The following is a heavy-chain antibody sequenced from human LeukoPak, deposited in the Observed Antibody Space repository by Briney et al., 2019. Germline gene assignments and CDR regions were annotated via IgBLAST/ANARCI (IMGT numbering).Heavy chain of an antibody. D-gene: IGHD3-10*01. J-gene: IGHJ4*02. CDR2: IYYSGST. Sequence: SETLSLTCTVSGGSISSSSNYWGWIRQPPGKGLEWIGSIYYSGSTDYNPSLKSRVTISVDTSKNQFSLKLSSVTAADTAVYYCARDGGSGSFSFDYWGQGTLVTVSS. V-gene: IGHV4-39*02. CDR3: ARDGGSGSFSFDY. CDR1: GGSISSSSNY.